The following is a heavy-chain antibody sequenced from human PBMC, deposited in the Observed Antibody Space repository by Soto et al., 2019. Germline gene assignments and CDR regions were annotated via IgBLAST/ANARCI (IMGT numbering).Heavy chain of an antibody. CDR2: ISSSGSTI. J-gene: IGHJ6*02. CDR3: ARDGGELELLLYYYYYGMDV. D-gene: IGHD1-7*01. CDR1: GFTFSDYY. V-gene: IGHV3-11*01. Sequence: GGSLRLSCAASGFTFSDYYMSWIRQAPGKGLEWVSYISSSGSTIYYADSVKGRFTISRDNAKNSLYLQMNSLRAEDTAVYYCARDGGELELLLYYYYYGMDVWGQGTTVTVSS.